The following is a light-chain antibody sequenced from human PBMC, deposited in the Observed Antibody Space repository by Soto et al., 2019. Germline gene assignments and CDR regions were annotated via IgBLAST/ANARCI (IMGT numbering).Light chain of an antibody. CDR3: QQRKT. CDR2: DAS. CDR1: QSVSSY. V-gene: IGKV3-11*01. J-gene: IGKJ1*01. Sequence: EIVLTQSPATLSLSPGERATLSCRASQSVSSYLAWYQQKPGQAPRLLIYDASNRATGMPARFSGSGSGTDISLTIRRLGPEDFAVYYCQQRKTFGQGTKGEIK.